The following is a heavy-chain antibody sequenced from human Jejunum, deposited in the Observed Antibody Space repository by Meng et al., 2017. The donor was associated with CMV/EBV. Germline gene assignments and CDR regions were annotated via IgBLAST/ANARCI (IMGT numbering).Heavy chain of an antibody. V-gene: IGHV4-39*07. D-gene: IGHD3-16*01. CDR1: GRSISGSCYY. Sequence: GRSISGSCYYWGWLRHPPRKGLEWIGSIHYRGSTSSNPSLKGRVPISVDMSKKHFSLTLKSVTAADTAVYYCARRGGMGLPGMDVWGQGTTVTVSS. CDR3: ARRGGMGLPGMDV. CDR2: IHYRGST. J-gene: IGHJ6*02.